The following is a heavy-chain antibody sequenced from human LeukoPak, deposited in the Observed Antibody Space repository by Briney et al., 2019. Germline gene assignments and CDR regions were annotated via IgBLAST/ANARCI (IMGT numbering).Heavy chain of an antibody. CDR2: IYHSGST. V-gene: IGHV4-4*02. D-gene: IGHD1-26*01. Sequence: SETLSLTCAVSGGSISSSNWWSWVRQPPGKGLEWIGEIYHSGSTNYNPSLKSRVTISVDKSKNQFSLKLSSVTAADTAVYYCVREGDGSYSNWAFDIWGQGTMVTVSS. J-gene: IGHJ3*02. CDR3: VREGDGSYSNWAFDI. CDR1: GGSISSSNW.